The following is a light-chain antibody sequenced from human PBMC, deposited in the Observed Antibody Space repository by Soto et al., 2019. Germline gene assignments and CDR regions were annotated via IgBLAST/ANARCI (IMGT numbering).Light chain of an antibody. CDR1: QGIGVY. V-gene: IGKV1-27*01. Sequence: DIRMTQSPSSLSASLGDRDTITCRASQGIGVYVAWFQQKPGNVPKLLIYASYTLQSGVQSRFSGSGSGTDFTLTISSLQPEDVATYYCQKYNSAPFTFGGGTKVEIK. CDR2: ASY. J-gene: IGKJ4*01. CDR3: QKYNSAPFT.